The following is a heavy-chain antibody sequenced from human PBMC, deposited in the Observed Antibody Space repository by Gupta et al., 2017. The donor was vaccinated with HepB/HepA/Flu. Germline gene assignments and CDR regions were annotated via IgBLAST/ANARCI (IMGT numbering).Heavy chain of an antibody. Sequence: QVQLVESGGGVVQPGRSLRLSCAASGFTFSSYAMHWVRQAPGKGLEWVAVISYDGSNKYYADSVKGRFTISRDNSKNTLYLQMNSLRAEDTAVYYCARTIIDGFYDLWSGYGMDVWGQGTTVTVSS. J-gene: IGHJ6*02. CDR2: ISYDGSNK. CDR1: GFTFSSYA. D-gene: IGHD3-3*01. V-gene: IGHV3-30-3*01. CDR3: ARTIIDGFYDLWSGYGMDV.